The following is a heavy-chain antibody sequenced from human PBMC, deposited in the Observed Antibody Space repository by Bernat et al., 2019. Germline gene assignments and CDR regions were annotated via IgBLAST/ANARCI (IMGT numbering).Heavy chain of an antibody. CDR3: ARDSYGSGSLGPAGY. J-gene: IGHJ4*02. Sequence: QVQLVESGGGVVQPGRSLRLSCAASGFTFSSYAMHWVRQAPGKGLEWVAVISYDGSNKYYADSVKGRFTISRDNSKNTLYLQMNSLRAEDTAVYYCARDSYGSGSLGPAGYWGQGTLVTVCS. CDR1: GFTFSSYA. D-gene: IGHD3-10*01. V-gene: IGHV3-30-3*01. CDR2: ISYDGSNK.